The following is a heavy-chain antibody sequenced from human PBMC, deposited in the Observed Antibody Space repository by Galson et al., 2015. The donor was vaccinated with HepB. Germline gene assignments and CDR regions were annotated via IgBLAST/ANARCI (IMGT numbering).Heavy chain of an antibody. J-gene: IGHJ5*02. CDR1: GYTFTSYG. CDR3: ARELGYCSSTSCYSWFDP. Sequence: SVKVSCKASGYTFTSYGISWVRQAPGQGLEWMGWISAYNGNTNYAQKLQGRVTMTTDTSTSTAYMELRSLRSDDTAVYYCARELGYCSSTSCYSWFDPWGQGTLVTVSS. V-gene: IGHV1-18*04. D-gene: IGHD2-2*02. CDR2: ISAYNGNT.